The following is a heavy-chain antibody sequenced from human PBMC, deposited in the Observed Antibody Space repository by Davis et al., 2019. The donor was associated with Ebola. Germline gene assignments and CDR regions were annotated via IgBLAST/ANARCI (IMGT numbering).Heavy chain of an antibody. D-gene: IGHD1-1*01. CDR1: GFAFYAYE. Sequence: GESLKISCAASGFAFYAYEISWVRQAPGRGLEWVAVIKKDGNEQHYLDSVKGRFSISRDNARRSVYLQMSRLRVEDTAVYYCARDGWNDHDHDGFDIWGLGTMVTVSS. CDR3: ARDGWNDHDHDGFDI. J-gene: IGHJ3*02. CDR2: IKKDGNEQ. V-gene: IGHV3-7*03.